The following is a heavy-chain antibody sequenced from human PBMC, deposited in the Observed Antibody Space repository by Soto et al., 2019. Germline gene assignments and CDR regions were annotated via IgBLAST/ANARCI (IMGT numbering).Heavy chain of an antibody. Sequence: SETLSLTCTVSGGSIGSYHWSWVRQPPGKGLEWIASVYYTGTTNYNPSLGSRVTISIDAPENQISLKLTSVTAADTAFYYCARDTVLTGMFDFWGQGILVTVSS. CDR2: VYYTGTT. D-gene: IGHD4-17*01. J-gene: IGHJ4*02. CDR3: ARDTVLTGMFDF. CDR1: GGSIGSYH. V-gene: IGHV4-59*01.